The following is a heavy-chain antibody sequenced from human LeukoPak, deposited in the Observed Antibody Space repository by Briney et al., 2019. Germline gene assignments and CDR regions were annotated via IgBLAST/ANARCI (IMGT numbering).Heavy chain of an antibody. CDR3: ALGSSP. J-gene: IGHJ5*02. D-gene: IGHD3-10*01. V-gene: IGHV3-7*01. CDR1: GSTFSSYW. Sequence: GGSLRLSCAASGSTFSSYWMRWLRQAPGKGLEWVANIKEDGSEKYYVDSVKGRFTISRDNAKNSLYLQMNSLRAEDTAVYYCALGSSPWGQGTLVTVSS. CDR2: IKEDGSEK.